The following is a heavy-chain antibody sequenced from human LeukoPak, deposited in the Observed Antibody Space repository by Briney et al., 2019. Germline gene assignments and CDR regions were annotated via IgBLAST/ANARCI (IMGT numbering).Heavy chain of an antibody. D-gene: IGHD6-19*01. CDR1: GFTFSSNY. CDR2: IYGGGST. CDR3: ARVDVSSGTLYWYFDL. Sequence: GGSLRLSCAASGFTFSSNYMSWVRQAPGKGLEWVSVIYGGGSTYYSDSVTGRFTISRDNSKNTLYLQMGSLRAEDMAVYYCARVDVSSGTLYWYFDLWGRGTLVTVSS. J-gene: IGHJ2*01. V-gene: IGHV3-53*05.